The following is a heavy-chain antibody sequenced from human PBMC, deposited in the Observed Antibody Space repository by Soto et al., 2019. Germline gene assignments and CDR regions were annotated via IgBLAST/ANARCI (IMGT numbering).Heavy chain of an antibody. D-gene: IGHD2-15*01. CDR2: IYYSGST. V-gene: IGHV4-59*08. CDR3: SRQYCSGGSCPGRLAFDI. J-gene: IGHJ3*02. CDR1: GGSISSYY. Sequence: SETLSLTCTVSGGSISSYYWSWIRQPPGKGLEWIGYIYYSGSTNYNPSLKSRVTISVDTSKNQFSLKLSSVTAADTAVYYCSRQYCSGGSCPGRLAFDIWGQGTMVTVSS.